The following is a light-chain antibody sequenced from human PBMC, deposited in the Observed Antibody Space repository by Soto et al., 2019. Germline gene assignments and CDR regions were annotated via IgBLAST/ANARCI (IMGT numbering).Light chain of an antibody. J-gene: IGKJ1*01. CDR1: QSVSSNY. CDR3: QQYGNSPPWT. V-gene: IGKV3-20*01. Sequence: EIVLTQSPGTPSLSPGERATLSCRASQSVSSNYLAWYQQKPGQAPSPLMYDASSRATGIPDRFSGIGSGTDFTLTISRLESADFAVYYCQQYGNSPPWTFGQGTKVEIK. CDR2: DAS.